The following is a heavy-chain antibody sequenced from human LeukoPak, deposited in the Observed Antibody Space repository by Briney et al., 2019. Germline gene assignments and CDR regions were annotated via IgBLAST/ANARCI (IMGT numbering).Heavy chain of an antibody. CDR1: GFTFSNAW. CDR3: AKDALYGTRYTFDF. V-gene: IGHV3-15*01. CDR2: IKSKADGGTT. D-gene: IGHD2-2*02. J-gene: IGHJ4*02. Sequence: GGSLRLSCAASGFTFSNAWMSWVRQAPGKGLEWVGRIKSKADGGTTDYAAPVNGRFSISRDDSRNTVFLQMNSLKTEDTAIYYCAKDALYGTRYTFDFWGRGTLVTVSS.